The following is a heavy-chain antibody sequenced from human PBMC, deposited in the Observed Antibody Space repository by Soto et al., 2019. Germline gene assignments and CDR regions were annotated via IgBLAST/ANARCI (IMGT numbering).Heavy chain of an antibody. Sequence: SETLSLTCAVSGDSISSGRFSWTCIRQPPGKGLEWIGYIYHSGTSFYNPSLKSRVTISVDGSKNQFSLKVKSVTAADTAVYYCARGRLVPAVNFDYWGLGTLVTVS. CDR3: ARGRLVPAVNFDY. CDR1: GDSISSGRFS. J-gene: IGHJ4*02. D-gene: IGHD2-2*01. V-gene: IGHV4-30-2*01. CDR2: IYHSGTS.